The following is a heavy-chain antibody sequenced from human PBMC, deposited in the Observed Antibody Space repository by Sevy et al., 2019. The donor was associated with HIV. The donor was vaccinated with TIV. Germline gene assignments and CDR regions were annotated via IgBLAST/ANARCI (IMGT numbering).Heavy chain of an antibody. V-gene: IGHV4-59*01. CDR3: AREAGYYGSGSYYSHWFDP. D-gene: IGHD3-10*01. Sequence: SETLSLTCTGSGGSISSYYWSWIRQPPGKGLEWIGYIYYSGSTNYNPSLKSRVTISVDTSKNQFSLKLSSVTAADTAVYYCAREAGYYGSGSYYSHWFDPWGQGTLVTVSS. J-gene: IGHJ5*02. CDR2: IYYSGST. CDR1: GGSISSYY.